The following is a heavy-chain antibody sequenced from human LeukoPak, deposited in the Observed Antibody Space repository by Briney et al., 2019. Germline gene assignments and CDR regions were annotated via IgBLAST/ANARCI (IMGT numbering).Heavy chain of an antibody. Sequence: GGSLRLSCAASGFTFSSYAMHWVRQAPGKGLEWVAVISYDGSNKYYADSVKGRFTISRDNSKNTLYLQMNSLRAEDTAVYYCARANTYDSNYYYGMDVWGQGTTVTVSS. CDR2: ISYDGSNK. D-gene: IGHD5-12*01. V-gene: IGHV3-30-3*01. CDR3: ARANTYDSNYYYGMDV. J-gene: IGHJ6*02. CDR1: GFTFSSYA.